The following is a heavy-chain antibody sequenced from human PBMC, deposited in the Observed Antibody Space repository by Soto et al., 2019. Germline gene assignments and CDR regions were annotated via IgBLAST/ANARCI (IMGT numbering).Heavy chain of an antibody. CDR2: VIPAFNSA. CDR1: GGTFSNYA. CDR3: GRRANRGMDV. D-gene: IGHD2-8*01. J-gene: IGHJ6*02. V-gene: IGHV1-69*06. Sequence: QVQLVQSGAEMRKPGSSVKVSCKSSGGTFSNYAISWVRQASGQGLEWLGGVIPAFNSAQYAPKFKGRVAITADTSTSTAYMELSSLTSEDTAVYYCGRRANRGMDVWGQGTTVIVSS.